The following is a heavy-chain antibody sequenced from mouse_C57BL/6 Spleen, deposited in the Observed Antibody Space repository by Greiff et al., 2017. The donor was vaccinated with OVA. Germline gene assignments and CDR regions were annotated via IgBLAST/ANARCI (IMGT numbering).Heavy chain of an antibody. V-gene: IGHV1-63*01. CDR3: AREASVGRSLDY. Sequence: VQLVESGAELVRPGTSVKMSCKASGYTFTNYWIGWAKQRPGHGLEWIGDIYPGGGYTNYNEKFKGKATLTADKSSSTAYMQFSSLTSEDSAIYYCAREASVGRSLDYWGQGTTLTVSS. D-gene: IGHD1-1*01. J-gene: IGHJ2*01. CDR2: IYPGGGYT. CDR1: GYTFTNYW.